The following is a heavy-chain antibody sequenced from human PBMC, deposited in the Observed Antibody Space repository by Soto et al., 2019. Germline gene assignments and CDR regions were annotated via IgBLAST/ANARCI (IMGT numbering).Heavy chain of an antibody. CDR3: ARDVEMTTSGDAFDI. Sequence: EVQLVESGGGLVQPGGSLRLSCAASGFTFSSYWMHWVRQAPGEGLVWVSRIKNDGTRTNYADSVKGRFTASRDNAKNTLYLQTNSLRAEDTAVYYCARDVEMTTSGDAFDIWGQGTMVTVSS. CDR1: GFTFSSYW. CDR2: IKNDGTRT. J-gene: IGHJ3*02. V-gene: IGHV3-74*01. D-gene: IGHD2-21*02.